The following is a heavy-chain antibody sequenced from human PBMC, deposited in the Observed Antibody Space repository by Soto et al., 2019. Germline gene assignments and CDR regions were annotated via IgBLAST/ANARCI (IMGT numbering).Heavy chain of an antibody. CDR2: IDPSDSYT. CDR1: GYSFTSYW. Sequence: PGESLKISCKGSGYSFTSYWISWVRQMPGKGLEWMGRIDPSDSYTNYSPSFQGHVTISADKSISTAYLQWSSLKASDTAMYYCASLSPDYGGNSGPYYYYGMDVWGQGTTVTVSS. D-gene: IGHD4-17*01. V-gene: IGHV5-10-1*01. CDR3: ASLSPDYGGNSGPYYYYGMDV. J-gene: IGHJ6*02.